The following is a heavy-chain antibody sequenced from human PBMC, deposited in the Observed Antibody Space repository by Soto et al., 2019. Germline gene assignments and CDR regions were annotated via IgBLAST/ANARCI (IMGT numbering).Heavy chain of an antibody. J-gene: IGHJ4*02. CDR1: GGSISSYY. CDR2: VYHSANT. Sequence: QVQLQESGPGLVKPSETLSLTCTVSGGSISSYYWNWIRNCPGPGQELIGYVYHSANTDYNPSLQSRVTLSLDISRNTLSLKLSCVPAADTAVDYCAPRTPVEWFGVFDYGGQGTLVTVS. CDR3: APRTPVEWFGVFDY. V-gene: IGHV4-59*03. D-gene: IGHD3-3*01.